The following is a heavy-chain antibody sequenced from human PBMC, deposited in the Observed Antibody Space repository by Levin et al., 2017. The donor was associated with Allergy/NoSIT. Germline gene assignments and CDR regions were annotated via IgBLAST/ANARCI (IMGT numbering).Heavy chain of an antibody. V-gene: IGHV4-61*02. Sequence: KPSETLSLTCTVSGGSISGDNSYWSWIRQPAGKGLEWIGRIFTTGSTNYNPSLKSRVTILVDRSKNQFSLKLSSVTAADTAVYYCARARLGGRGFSYGSEYWGQGTLVTVSS. D-gene: IGHD5-18*01. CDR1: GGSISGDNSY. CDR2: IFTTGST. CDR3: ARARLGGRGFSYGSEY. J-gene: IGHJ4*02.